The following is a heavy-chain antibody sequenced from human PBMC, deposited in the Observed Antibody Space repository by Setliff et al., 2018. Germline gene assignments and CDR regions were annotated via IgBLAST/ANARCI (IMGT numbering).Heavy chain of an antibody. V-gene: IGHV3-21*01. CDR3: ARRGNYLHDSFDI. Sequence: PGGSLRLSCAASGFTFSSDPMNWVRQAPGKGLEWVSSIVSTSNYIYYADSVKGRFTVSRDNAKNSLFLQLSSLRAEDTAVYFCARRGNYLHDSFDIWGQGTLVTVSS. CDR2: IVSTSNYI. CDR1: GFTFSSDP. J-gene: IGHJ3*02. D-gene: IGHD1-26*01.